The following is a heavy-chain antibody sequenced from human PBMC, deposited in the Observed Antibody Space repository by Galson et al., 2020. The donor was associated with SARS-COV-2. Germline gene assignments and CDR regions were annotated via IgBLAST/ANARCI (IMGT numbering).Heavy chain of an antibody. Sequence: QAGGSLRLSCRASGFTFSSYSMNWVRQAPGKGLEWISYIATSSRVIYYSDSVRGRFTVSRDNARDLLYLEMNSLRDDDSAVYFCAREAWFGRVSPPSDYWGQGTLVTVSS. V-gene: IGHV3-48*02. D-gene: IGHD3-10*01. CDR1: GFTFSSYS. CDR2: IATSSRVI. J-gene: IGHJ4*02. CDR3: AREAWFGRVSPPSDY.